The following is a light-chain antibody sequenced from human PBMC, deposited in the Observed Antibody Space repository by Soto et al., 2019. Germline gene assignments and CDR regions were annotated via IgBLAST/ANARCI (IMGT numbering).Light chain of an antibody. J-gene: IGKJ4*01. V-gene: IGKV1-27*01. CDR2: ATS. CDR3: QNYSSVPHTLT. CDR1: QVIGNS. Sequence: DIQMTQSPSSLSASVGDRVTITCRASQVIGNSLAWYQQTPGKVPRLLIYATSTLQSGVPSRFSGSGSVTDFSLTISSLQPEDVATYYCQNYSSVPHTLTFGGGTKVEIK.